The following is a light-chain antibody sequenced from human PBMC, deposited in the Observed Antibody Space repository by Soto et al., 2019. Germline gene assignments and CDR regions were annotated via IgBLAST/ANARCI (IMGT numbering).Light chain of an antibody. CDR2: AAS. V-gene: IGKV1-6*01. J-gene: IGKJ1*01. CDR1: QWIRKD. Sequence: AIQITHSPSSLSASVVDRVTITFLASQWIRKDLGWYQVKPGKAPKLLIFAASTLQSGVPSRFSGSASGTDFTLTISSLQPEDFATYYCLKDYNYPRKFGQGTKVDIK. CDR3: LKDYNYPRK.